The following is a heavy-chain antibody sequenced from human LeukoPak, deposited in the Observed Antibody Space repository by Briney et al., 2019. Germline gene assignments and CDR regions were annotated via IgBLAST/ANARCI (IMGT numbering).Heavy chain of an antibody. Sequence: SETLSLTCAVYGGSFSGYYWSWIRQPPGKGLEWIGEINHSGSTNYNPSLKSRVTISVDTSKNQFSLKLSSVTAADTAVYYCARGREDRSSWDWFDPWGQGTLVTVSS. CDR2: INHSGST. CDR3: ARGREDRSSWDWFDP. J-gene: IGHJ5*02. V-gene: IGHV4-34*01. CDR1: GGSFSGYY. D-gene: IGHD6-13*01.